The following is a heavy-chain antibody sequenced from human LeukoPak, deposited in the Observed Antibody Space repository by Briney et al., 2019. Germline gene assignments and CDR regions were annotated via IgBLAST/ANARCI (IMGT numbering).Heavy chain of an antibody. J-gene: IGHJ4*02. CDR3: ARGTGAGGLGY. CDR2: ISGDTTTI. CDR1: GFIFSSYS. Sequence: RPGGSLRLSCAASGFIFSSYSMNWVRQAPGKGLEWVSYISGDTTTIYYADSVKGRFTISSDNPKSSLYLQMNSLRAEDTAVYYCARGTGAGGLGYWGQGTLVTVSS. D-gene: IGHD6-13*01. V-gene: IGHV3-48*04.